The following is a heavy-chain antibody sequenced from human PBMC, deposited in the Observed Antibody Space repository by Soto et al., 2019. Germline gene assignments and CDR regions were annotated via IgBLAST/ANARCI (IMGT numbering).Heavy chain of an antibody. Sequence: VQLVESGAEVKKPGASVKVSCKASGYTFTSYNINWVRQATGQGLEWMGWMNPNSGDTVYAQKFQGRVTMTRNTSISTAYMELSSLRSEDTALYYCARALGYCSGGKCIDWFDPWGQGTLVTVSS. J-gene: IGHJ5*02. CDR1: GYTFTSYN. V-gene: IGHV1-8*01. CDR3: ARALGYCSGGKCIDWFDP. D-gene: IGHD2-15*01. CDR2: MNPNSGDT.